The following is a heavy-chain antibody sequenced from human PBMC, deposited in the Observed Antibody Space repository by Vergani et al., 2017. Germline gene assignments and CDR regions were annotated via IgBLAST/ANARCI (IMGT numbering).Heavy chain of an antibody. CDR3: ARGRIAARNSWFDP. D-gene: IGHD6-6*01. V-gene: IGHV4-34*01. Sequence: QVQLQQWGAGLLKPSETLSLTCAVYGGSFSGYYWSWIRQPPGKGLGWIGEINHSGSTNYNPSLKSRVTISVDTSKNQFSLKLSSVTAADTAVYYCARGRIAARNSWFDPWGQGTLVTVSS. J-gene: IGHJ5*02. CDR1: GGSFSGYY. CDR2: INHSGST.